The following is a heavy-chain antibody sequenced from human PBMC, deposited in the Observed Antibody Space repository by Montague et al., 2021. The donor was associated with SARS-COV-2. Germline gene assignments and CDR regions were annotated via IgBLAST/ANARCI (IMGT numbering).Heavy chain of an antibody. CDR3: ARDTVVKILTYVYYQMDV. Sequence: TLSLTCTVSGGSVNSGNYYWSWIRQPAGKRLEWMGSIYTSGSTYYNPSLKSRVTILVDTSKNQFSLKLRSVTAADTAVYYCARDTVVKILTYVYYQMDVWGLGTTVTVSS. J-gene: IGHJ6*02. V-gene: IGHV4-61*02. D-gene: IGHD5/OR15-5a*01. CDR1: GGSVNSGNYY. CDR2: IYTSGST.